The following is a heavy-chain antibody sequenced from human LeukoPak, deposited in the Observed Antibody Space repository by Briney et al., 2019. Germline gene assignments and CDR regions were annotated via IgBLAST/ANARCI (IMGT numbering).Heavy chain of an antibody. CDR1: GFTFYVYA. J-gene: IGHJ4*02. V-gene: IGHV3-20*04. CDR3: ARAKYYYDSSGYCD. D-gene: IGHD3-22*01. Sequence: VGSPRLSCAASGFTFYVYAMSAVPQTPGKGRWSGSGIYWNGGGPCSADSVKGRFTISRDNANNPLYLQMNSLRAEDTALYYCARAKYYYDSSGYCDWGQGTLVTVSS. CDR2: IYWNGGGP.